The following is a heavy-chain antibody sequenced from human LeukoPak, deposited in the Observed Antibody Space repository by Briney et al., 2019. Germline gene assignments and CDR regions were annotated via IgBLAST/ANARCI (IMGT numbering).Heavy chain of an antibody. CDR3: ASQYCGGDCKGPGAFDV. Sequence: SETLYLSCTVSGGSMSAYFWSWIRQPPGKGLEWIGCVYNSGDTNYNPSLKSRLTISIDMSENQFSLRLRSVTAADTAVYYCASQYCGGDCKGPGAFDVWGQGTMVAVSS. V-gene: IGHV4-59*08. J-gene: IGHJ3*01. D-gene: IGHD2-21*02. CDR2: VYNSGDT. CDR1: GGSMSAYF.